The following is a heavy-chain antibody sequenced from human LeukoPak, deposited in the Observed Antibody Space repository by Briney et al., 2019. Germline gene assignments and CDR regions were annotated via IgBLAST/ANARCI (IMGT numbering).Heavy chain of an antibody. Sequence: ASVKVSCKASGYTFTSYDINWVRQATGQGLEWMGWMNPNSGNTGYAQKFQGRVTMTRNTSISTAYMELSSLRSEDTAVYYCARRDYYGSGSYPYYYHNYMDVWGKGTTLTISS. CDR1: GYTFTSYD. D-gene: IGHD3-10*01. V-gene: IGHV1-8*01. J-gene: IGHJ6*03. CDR2: MNPNSGNT. CDR3: ARRDYYGSGSYPYYYHNYMDV.